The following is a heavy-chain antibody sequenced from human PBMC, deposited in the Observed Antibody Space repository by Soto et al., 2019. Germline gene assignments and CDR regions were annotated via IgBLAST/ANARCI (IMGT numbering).Heavy chain of an antibody. J-gene: IGHJ4*02. Sequence: PSQTLALPCGISGDSVSNNGSACNFIRQSPSRGLEWLGRTYYRSKWYYDYAVSVKSRMTINPDTSKNQFSLQLTSVTPEDTAVYFCARDPPAFHSAFDYWGQGTVVTVSS. V-gene: IGHV6-1*01. D-gene: IGHD4-4*01. CDR3: ARDPPAFHSAFDY. CDR1: GDSVSNNGSA. CDR2: TYYRSKWYY.